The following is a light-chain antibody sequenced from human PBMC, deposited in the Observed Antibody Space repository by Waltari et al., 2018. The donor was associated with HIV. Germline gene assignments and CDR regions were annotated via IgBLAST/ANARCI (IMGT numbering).Light chain of an antibody. CDR3: CSYASGSTFV. CDR1: SSDLGSYDL. Sequence: QSALTQPASVSGSPGQSITISCTGTSSDLGSYDLVSWYQQHPGKAPKGMIYEVSKRPSGVSNRFSGSKSGNTASLIISVLQAEDEADYYCCSYASGSTFVFGTGTKVTVL. J-gene: IGLJ1*01. CDR2: EVS. V-gene: IGLV2-23*02.